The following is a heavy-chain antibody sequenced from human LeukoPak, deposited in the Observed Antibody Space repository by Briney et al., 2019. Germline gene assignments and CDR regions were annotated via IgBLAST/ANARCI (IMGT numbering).Heavy chain of an antibody. V-gene: IGHV3-30*03. J-gene: IGHJ4*02. CDR1: GFTFSTYG. CDR3: ARDFNKYYYDSSGTFDY. D-gene: IGHD3-22*01. CDR2: ISSDGGQK. Sequence: GGSLRLSCAASGFTFSTYGMHWVRQAPGKGLEWVAIISSDGGQKFYADSVKGRFTISRDNSKNTLYLQMDSLRAEDTAVYYCARDFNKYYYDSSGTFDYWGQGTLVTVSS.